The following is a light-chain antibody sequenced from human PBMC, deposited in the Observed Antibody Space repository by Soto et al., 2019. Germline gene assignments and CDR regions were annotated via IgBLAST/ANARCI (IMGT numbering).Light chain of an antibody. V-gene: IGLV2-11*01. CDR3: CSYAGSYSYV. Sequence: ALTQPRSVSGSPGQSVAISCTGTSSDVGGYNYVSWYQQHPGKAPKLIIYDVTKRPSGVPDRFSGSSSGNTASLTISGLQAEDEADYFCCSYAGSYSYVLGTGTKVTVL. J-gene: IGLJ1*01. CDR1: SSDVGGYNY. CDR2: DVT.